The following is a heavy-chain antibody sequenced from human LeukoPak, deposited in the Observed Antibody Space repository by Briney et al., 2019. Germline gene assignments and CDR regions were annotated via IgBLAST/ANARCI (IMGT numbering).Heavy chain of an antibody. Sequence: SETLSLTCTVSGGSISSSTYYWSWIRQPAGKGLEWIGRIYTSGSTNYNPSLKSRVTMSVDTSKNQFSLKLSSVTAADTAVYYCARSYYDSSGYYGDAFDIWGQGTMVTVSS. CDR1: GGSISSSTYY. CDR2: IYTSGST. CDR3: ARSYYDSSGYYGDAFDI. J-gene: IGHJ3*02. D-gene: IGHD3-22*01. V-gene: IGHV4-61*02.